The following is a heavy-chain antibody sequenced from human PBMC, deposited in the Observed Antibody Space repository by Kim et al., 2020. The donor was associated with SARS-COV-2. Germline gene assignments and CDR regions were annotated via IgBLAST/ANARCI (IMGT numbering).Heavy chain of an antibody. J-gene: IGHJ4*01. Sequence: SEALSLTCTVSGYSISSGYYWGWIRQPPGKGLEWIGSIYHSGSTYYNPSLKSRVTISVDTSKNQFSLKLSSVTAADTAVYYCARDGSGSYYLHYFAYWG. CDR3: ARDGSGSYYLHYFAY. CDR1: GYSISSGYY. V-gene: IGHV4-38-2*02. D-gene: IGHD3-10*01. CDR2: IYHSGST.